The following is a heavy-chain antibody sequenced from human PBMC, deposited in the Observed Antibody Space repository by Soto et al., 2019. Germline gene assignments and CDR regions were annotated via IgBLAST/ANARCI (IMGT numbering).Heavy chain of an antibody. J-gene: IGHJ5*02. V-gene: IGHV4-31*03. CDR1: GGSISSGGYY. Sequence: QVQLQESGPGLVKPSQTLSLTCTVSGGSISSGGYYWSWIRQHPGKGLEWIGYIYYSGSTYYNPSLKSRVTIAVDTSKNQFSLKLSSVTAADTAVYYCAIRGRRLYNWFDPWGQGTLVTVSS. CDR2: IYYSGST. CDR3: AIRGRRLYNWFDP. D-gene: IGHD2-15*01.